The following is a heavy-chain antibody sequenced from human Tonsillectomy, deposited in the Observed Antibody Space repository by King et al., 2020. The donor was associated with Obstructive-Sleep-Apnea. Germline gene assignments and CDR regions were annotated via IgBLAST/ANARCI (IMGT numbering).Heavy chain of an antibody. CDR3: ARPPQWLIYYFDY. CDR1: GFTVSSNY. V-gene: IGHV3-66*04. CDR2: IYSGGST. D-gene: IGHD6-19*01. J-gene: IGHJ4*02. Sequence: VQLVESGGGLVQPGGSLRLSCAASGFTVSSNYMSWVRQAPGKGLEWVSVIYSGGSTYYADSVKGRFTISRDNSKNTLYLQMNSLRAEDTAVYYCARPPQWLIYYFDYWGQGTLVTVSS.